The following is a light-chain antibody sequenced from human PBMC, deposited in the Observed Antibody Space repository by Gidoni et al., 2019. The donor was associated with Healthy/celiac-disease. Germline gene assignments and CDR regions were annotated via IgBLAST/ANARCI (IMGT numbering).Light chain of an antibody. V-gene: IGKV1-33*01. CDR1: QDISNY. J-gene: IGKJ4*01. CDR2: DAS. CDR3: QQYDNLLALT. Sequence: DIQMTQSPSSLSASVGDRVTITCQASQDISNYLNWYQQKPGKAPKRLIYDASNLETGVPSRCSGSGSGTDFTFTISSLQPEDIATYYCQQYDNLLALTFGGGTKVEIK.